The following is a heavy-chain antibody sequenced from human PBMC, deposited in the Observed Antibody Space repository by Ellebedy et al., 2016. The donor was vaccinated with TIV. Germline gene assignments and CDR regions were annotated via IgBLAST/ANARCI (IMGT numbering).Heavy chain of an antibody. CDR2: ISSTGSRT. J-gene: IGHJ4*02. Sequence: GESLKISCAASGFTFSSYAMSWVRQAPGKGLEWVSTISSTGSRTYYADSVKGRFTISRDNSKKTLYLQMSSLRAEDTAIYYCARGRSGTYIHHAFDYWGQGTLVTVSS. CDR3: ARGRSGTYIHHAFDY. V-gene: IGHV3-23*01. CDR1: GFTFSSYA. D-gene: IGHD1-14*01.